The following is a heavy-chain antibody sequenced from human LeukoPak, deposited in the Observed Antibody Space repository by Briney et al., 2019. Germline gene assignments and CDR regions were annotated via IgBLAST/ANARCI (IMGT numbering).Heavy chain of an antibody. J-gene: IGHJ4*02. V-gene: IGHV3-7*01. CDR2: IKENGSDK. CDR1: GFNLRYFW. CDR3: VRNRWLAHDS. D-gene: IGHD6-19*01. Sequence: GGSLRLFYATSGFNLRYFWMAGVAQARGKGLEWVATIKENGSDKYYVGSVKGRFTISRDNAKNSLSLQMNSLRVEDSAVYYCVRNRWLAHDSWGQGALVTVSS.